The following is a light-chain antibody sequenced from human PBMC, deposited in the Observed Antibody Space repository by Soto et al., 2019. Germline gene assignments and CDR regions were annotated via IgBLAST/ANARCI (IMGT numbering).Light chain of an antibody. J-gene: IGKJ4*01. Sequence: DIQMTQSPSPLSASVGDRVTITCQASEDISRYLNWYQQKPGKAPKVLIYDASNLETGVPPRFSGSESGVDFSFTISSLQPEDIATYYCHQYDNVPLTFGGGTKVEIK. CDR3: HQYDNVPLT. V-gene: IGKV1-33*01. CDR2: DAS. CDR1: EDISRY.